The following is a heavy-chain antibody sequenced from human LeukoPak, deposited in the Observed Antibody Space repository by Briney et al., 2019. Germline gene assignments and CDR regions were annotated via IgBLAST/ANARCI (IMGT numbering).Heavy chain of an antibody. CDR2: IHDSGNS. CDR1: GDSITNNY. J-gene: IGHJ4*02. D-gene: IGHD6-13*01. CDR3: ARDRSAASPDY. Sequence: PSETLSLTCTVSGDSITNNYWAWIRQPPGKGLEWIGYIHDSGNSNYNPSLRSRVTISVDTSKNQFSLKLTSVTAADTAVYYCARDRSAASPDYWGQGTLVTVSS. V-gene: IGHV4-59*13.